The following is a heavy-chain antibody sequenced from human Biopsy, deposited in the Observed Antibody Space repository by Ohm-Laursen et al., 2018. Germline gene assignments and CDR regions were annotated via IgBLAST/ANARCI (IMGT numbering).Heavy chain of an antibody. Sequence: SDTLSLTCTVSGGSISNNNYYWGWIRQPPGKGLEWIGSIFYLGSTHYKPSLKSRVNISVDTSKNQFSLKLKSVTAADTAVYYCARDYDTSGYYYVSWGQGTLVTVSS. CDR2: IFYLGST. D-gene: IGHD3-22*01. CDR1: GGSISNNNYY. CDR3: ARDYDTSGYYYVS. J-gene: IGHJ5*02. V-gene: IGHV4-39*01.